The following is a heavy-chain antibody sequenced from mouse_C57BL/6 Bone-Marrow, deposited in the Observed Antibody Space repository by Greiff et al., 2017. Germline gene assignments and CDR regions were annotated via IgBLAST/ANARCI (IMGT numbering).Heavy chain of an antibody. Sequence: QVQLQQPGAELVKPGASVKLSCKASGYTFTSYWMHWVKQRPGQGLEWIGMIHPNSGSTNYNEQFKSKATLTVDKSSSTAYMQLSSLTSEDSAVYYWARAKRRIEPFAYWGQGTLVTVSA. V-gene: IGHV1-64*01. CDR2: IHPNSGST. J-gene: IGHJ3*01. CDR3: ARAKRRIEPFAY. CDR1: GYTFTSYW.